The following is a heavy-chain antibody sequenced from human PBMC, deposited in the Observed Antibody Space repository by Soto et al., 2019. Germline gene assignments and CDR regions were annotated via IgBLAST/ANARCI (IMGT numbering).Heavy chain of an antibody. Sequence: SETLSLTCAVYGGSFSGYYWSWIRQPPGKGLEWIGEINHSGSTNYNPSLKSRVTISVDTSKNQFSLKLSSVTAADTAVYYCARASRAVALNYWGQGTLVTVSS. CDR2: INHSGST. CDR1: GGSFSGYY. J-gene: IGHJ4*02. D-gene: IGHD6-19*01. CDR3: ARASRAVALNY. V-gene: IGHV4-34*01.